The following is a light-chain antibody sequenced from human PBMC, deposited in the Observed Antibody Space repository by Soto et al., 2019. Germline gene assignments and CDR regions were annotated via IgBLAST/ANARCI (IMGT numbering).Light chain of an antibody. CDR2: DAS. CDR3: QQRSNWPLT. CDR1: QSVSSSY. Sequence: EIVLTQSPGTLSLSPGERAALSCRASQSVSSSYLAWYQQKPGQAPRLLIYDASNRATGIPARFSGSGSGTDFTLTISSLEPEDFAVYYCQQRSNWPLTFGGGTKVDTK. V-gene: IGKV3D-20*02. J-gene: IGKJ4*01.